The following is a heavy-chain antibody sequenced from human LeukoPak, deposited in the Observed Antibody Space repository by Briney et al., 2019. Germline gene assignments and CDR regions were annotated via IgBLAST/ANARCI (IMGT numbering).Heavy chain of an antibody. J-gene: IGHJ4*02. CDR2: IQKDGSKK. V-gene: IGHV3-7*01. Sequence: GGSLTLFCVAYGFTFSNYWMSWVRQAPGKGLEWVANIQKDGSKKHYVASVEGRFTISRDNAEKSLFLQLNSLRVGDTAVYYCVRLRDSSGFFGYWCQGALVTVSS. CDR3: VRLRDSSGFFGY. D-gene: IGHD3-22*01. CDR1: GFTFSNYW.